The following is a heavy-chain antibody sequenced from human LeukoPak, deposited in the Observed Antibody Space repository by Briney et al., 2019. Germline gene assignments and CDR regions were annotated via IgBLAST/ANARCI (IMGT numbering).Heavy chain of an antibody. CDR3: ARDPDYGDYVVVIAYYFDY. CDR1: GFTFSSYA. Sequence: GGSLRLSCAASGFTFSSYAMHWVRQAPGKGLEWVAVISYDGGNKYYADSVKGRFTISRDNSKNTLYLQMNSLRAEDTAVYYCARDPDYGDYVVVIAYYFDYWGQGTLVTVSS. J-gene: IGHJ4*02. CDR2: ISYDGGNK. V-gene: IGHV3-30-3*01. D-gene: IGHD4-17*01.